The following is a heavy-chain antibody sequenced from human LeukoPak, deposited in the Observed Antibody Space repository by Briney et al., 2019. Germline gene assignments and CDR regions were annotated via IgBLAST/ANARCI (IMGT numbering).Heavy chain of an antibody. CDR1: GGTFSSYA. V-gene: IGHV1-69*04. Sequence: SVKVSCKASGGTFSSYAISWVRQAPGQGLEWMGRIIPILGIANYAQKFQGRVTITADKSTSAAYMELSSLRSEDTAVYYCARVQMAITTGDYWGQGTLVTVSS. D-gene: IGHD5-24*01. CDR3: ARVQMAITTGDY. J-gene: IGHJ4*02. CDR2: IIPILGIA.